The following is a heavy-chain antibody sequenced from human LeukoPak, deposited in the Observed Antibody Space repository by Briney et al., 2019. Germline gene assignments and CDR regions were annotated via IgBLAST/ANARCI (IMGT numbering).Heavy chain of an antibody. V-gene: IGHV3-23*01. CDR1: GFTFSSYA. CDR2: ISGSGGST. CDR3: ARAVQIYKKDY. Sequence: GGSLRLSCAASGFTFSSYARSWVRQAPGKGLEWVSAISGSGGSTYYADSVKGRFTISRDNSKNTLYLQMNSLRAEDTAVYYCARAVQIYKKDYWGQGTLVTVSS. D-gene: IGHD1-1*01. J-gene: IGHJ4*02.